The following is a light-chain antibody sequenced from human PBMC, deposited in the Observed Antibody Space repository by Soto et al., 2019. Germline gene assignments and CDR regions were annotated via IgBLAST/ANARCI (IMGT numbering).Light chain of an antibody. CDR3: SSYTSSSTLV. Sequence: QSVLTQPPSMSGTPGQRVTISCSGSRSNIGGNAVTWYQQVPGTAPKLMIYEVSDRPSGVSNRFSGSKSGDTASLTISGLQAEDEADYYCSSYTSSSTLVFGGGTKVTVL. CDR2: EVS. J-gene: IGLJ2*01. CDR1: RSNIGGNA. V-gene: IGLV2-14*01.